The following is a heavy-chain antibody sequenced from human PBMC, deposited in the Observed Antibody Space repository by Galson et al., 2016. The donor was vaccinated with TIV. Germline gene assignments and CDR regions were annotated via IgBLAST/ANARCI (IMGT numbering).Heavy chain of an antibody. V-gene: IGHV3-7*01. J-gene: IGHJ4*02. CDR3: ARDHSYQSFDY. D-gene: IGHD2-2*01. Sequence: SLRLSCAVSGFTFNNYWMSWVRQAPGKGLEWVANIKEDESTIYYVDSVEGRFTISRDNAKNSLYLQMNSLRAEDTAMYYCARDHSYQSFDYWGPGTLVTVSS. CDR1: GFTFNNYW. CDR2: IKEDESTI.